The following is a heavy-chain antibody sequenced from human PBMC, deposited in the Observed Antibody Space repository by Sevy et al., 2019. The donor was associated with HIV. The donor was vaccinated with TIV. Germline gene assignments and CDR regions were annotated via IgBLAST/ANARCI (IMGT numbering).Heavy chain of an antibody. D-gene: IGHD1-26*01. Sequence: GGSLRLSCAASGFTFNNFAMHWVRLAPGKGPEWVAVVSSDGAITYYADSVKGRFTVSRDNSKNTVYLQMSSLRTADTALYYCAKAYSVSNYIPHDAFDIWGQGTMVTVSS. CDR2: VSSDGAIT. CDR3: AKAYSVSNYIPHDAFDI. CDR1: GFTFNNFA. J-gene: IGHJ3*02. V-gene: IGHV3-30-3*01.